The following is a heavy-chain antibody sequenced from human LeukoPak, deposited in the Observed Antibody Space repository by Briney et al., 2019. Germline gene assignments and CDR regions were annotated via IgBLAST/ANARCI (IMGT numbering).Heavy chain of an antibody. CDR3: ATPLIA. V-gene: IGHV3-15*07. CDR2: IKTKTDGGTT. D-gene: IGHD2-21*01. CDR1: GFTFSNAW. Sequence: GGSLRLSCAASGFTFSNAWMNWVRQAPGKGLEWVGCIKTKTDGGTTDYAAPVKGRFAISRDDSKNTLYLQMNSLKTEDTAVYYCATPLIAGGQGTLVTVSS. J-gene: IGHJ4*02.